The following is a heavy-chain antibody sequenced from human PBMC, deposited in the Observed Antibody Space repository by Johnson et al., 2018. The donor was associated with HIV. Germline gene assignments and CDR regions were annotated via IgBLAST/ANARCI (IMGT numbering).Heavy chain of an antibody. J-gene: IGHJ3*02. Sequence: VASGRGVVQPRRSLRLSCASSGFTFSSYAMSWVRQAPGKGLEWVSAISGSGGSTYYADSVKGRFPISRYNSKNTLYLQMNSLRAEDTAVYYCAKDRRGKQQLVTGNDAFDIWGQGTMVTVSS. CDR1: GFTFSSYA. V-gene: IGHV3-23*04. CDR2: ISGSGGST. CDR3: AKDRRGKQQLVTGNDAFDI. D-gene: IGHD6-13*01.